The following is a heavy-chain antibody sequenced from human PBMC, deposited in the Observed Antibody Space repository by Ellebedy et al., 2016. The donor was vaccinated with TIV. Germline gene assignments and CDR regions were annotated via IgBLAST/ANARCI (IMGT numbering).Heavy chain of an antibody. Sequence: LSLTCVGSGFSFSTYATAWVRQTPGKGLEWVSAISRGGNTKYYTDSVKGRFITSRDNSKNTMYLEMNSLRADDTATYYCAKDQVGGDGRWVFDLWGQGTMVTVSS. D-gene: IGHD3-16*01. V-gene: IGHV3-23*01. CDR1: GFSFSTYA. J-gene: IGHJ3*01. CDR3: AKDQVGGDGRWVFDL. CDR2: ISRGGNTK.